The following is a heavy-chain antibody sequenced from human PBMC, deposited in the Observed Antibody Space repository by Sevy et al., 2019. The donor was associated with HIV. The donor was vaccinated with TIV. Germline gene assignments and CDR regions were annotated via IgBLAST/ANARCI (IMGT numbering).Heavy chain of an antibody. CDR2: ISAYNGNT. CDR1: GYTFTSYD. V-gene: IGHV1-18*01. CDR3: ARGDGRDSYFFDY. Sequence: ASVKVSGKASGYTFTSYDISWVRQAPGQGLEWMGWISAYNGNTNYAQKLQGRVNMTTDTSTSTAYMELGGLRSDDTAVYYCARGDGRDSYFFDYWGQGTLVTVSS. J-gene: IGHJ4*02.